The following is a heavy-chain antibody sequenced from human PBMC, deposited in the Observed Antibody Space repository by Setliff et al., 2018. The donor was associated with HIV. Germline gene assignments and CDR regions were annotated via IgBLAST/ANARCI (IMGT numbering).Heavy chain of an antibody. V-gene: IGHV1-69-2*01. CDR1: KYTFTDYY. CDR2: VDPEDDKT. Sequence: ASVKVSCKASKYTFTDYYMHWVQQAPGKGLEWMGRVDPEDDKTIYAEKFQGRVTMTTATSSDTAYLYLSSLRSEDTAVYYCARESPSSSWFYFDFWGQGTLVTVSS. CDR3: ARESPSSSWFYFDF. J-gene: IGHJ4*02. D-gene: IGHD6-13*01.